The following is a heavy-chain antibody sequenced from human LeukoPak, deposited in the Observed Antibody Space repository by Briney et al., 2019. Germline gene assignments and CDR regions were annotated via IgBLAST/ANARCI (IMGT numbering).Heavy chain of an antibody. V-gene: IGHV4-61*05. J-gene: IGHJ3*02. D-gene: IGHD3-22*01. CDR3: ARGVKYYDRSDAFDI. CDR2: IYTSGST. CDR1: GGSISSSSYY. Sequence: PSETLSLTCTVSGGSISSSSYYWGWIRQPPGKGLEWIGRIYTSGSTNYNPSLKSRVSMSIDTSKNQFSLKLSSVTAADTAVYYCARGVKYYDRSDAFDIWGQGTLVTVSS.